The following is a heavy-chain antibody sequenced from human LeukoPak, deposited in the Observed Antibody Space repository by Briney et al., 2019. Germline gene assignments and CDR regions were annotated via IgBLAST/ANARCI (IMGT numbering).Heavy chain of an antibody. J-gene: IGHJ4*02. CDR3: ARGPVVVVAATHYFDS. CDR1: GGSISSGSYY. Sequence: SETLSLTCTVSGGSISSGSYYWNWIRQPAGKGLEWIGRISASGSTNYNTSLKSRVSISVDTSKNLFSLNLRSVTATDTAVYYCARGPVVVVAATHYFDSWGQGTLVTVSS. V-gene: IGHV4-61*02. D-gene: IGHD2-15*01. CDR2: ISASGST.